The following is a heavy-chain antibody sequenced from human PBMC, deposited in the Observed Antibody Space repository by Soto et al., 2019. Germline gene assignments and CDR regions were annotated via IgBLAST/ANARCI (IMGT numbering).Heavy chain of an antibody. J-gene: IGHJ4*02. CDR3: ARQRYYYDSSGYYYESSSHFDY. CDR2: IKQDGSEK. CDR1: GFTFSSYW. D-gene: IGHD3-22*01. Sequence: LRLSCAASGFTFSSYWMSWVRQAPGKGLEWVANIKQDGSEKYYVDSVKGRFTISRDNAKNSLYLQMNSLRAEDTAVYYCARQRYYYDSSGYYYESSSHFDYWGQGTLVTVSS. V-gene: IGHV3-7*03.